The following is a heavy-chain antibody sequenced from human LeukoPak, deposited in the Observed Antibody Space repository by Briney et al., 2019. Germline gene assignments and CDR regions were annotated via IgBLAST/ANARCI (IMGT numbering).Heavy chain of an antibody. CDR2: TYYSGST. V-gene: IGHV4-59*01. D-gene: IGHD3-3*01. Sequence: SETLSLTCTVSGGSISSYYWSWIRQPPGKGLEWIGYTYYSGSTNYNPSLKSRVTISVDTSKNQFSLKLSSVTAADTAVYYCARDIGTGYDFWSGHIDAFDIWGQGTMVTVSS. CDR3: ARDIGTGYDFWSGHIDAFDI. CDR1: GGSISSYY. J-gene: IGHJ3*02.